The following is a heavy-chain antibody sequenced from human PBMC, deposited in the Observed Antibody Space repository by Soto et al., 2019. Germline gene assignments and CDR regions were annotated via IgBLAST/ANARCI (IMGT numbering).Heavy chain of an antibody. CDR1: GCSNSSSSYY. CDR3: ARHLDPQQVVRIYYYCGMDV. Sequence: SENLSLTCTVSGCSNSSSSYYCGWIRQPPGKGLEWIGSIYYSGSTYYNPSLKSRVTISVDTSKNQFSLKLSSVTAADTAVYYCARHLDPQQVVRIYYYCGMDVWGQGITVTV. CDR2: IYYSGST. V-gene: IGHV4-39*01. D-gene: IGHD6-13*01. J-gene: IGHJ6*02.